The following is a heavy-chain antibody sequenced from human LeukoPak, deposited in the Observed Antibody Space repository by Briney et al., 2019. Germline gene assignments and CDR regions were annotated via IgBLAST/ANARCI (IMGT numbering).Heavy chain of an antibody. J-gene: IGHJ6*02. CDR3: ARIPIVGATNAYYYGMDV. D-gene: IGHD1-26*01. Sequence: GGSLRLSCAASGFTVSSNYMSWVRQAPGKGLEWVSYISSSGSTIYYADSVKGRFTISRDNAKNSLYLQMNSLRAEDTAVYYCARIPIVGATNAYYYGMDVWGQGTTVTVFS. V-gene: IGHV3-11*01. CDR2: ISSSGSTI. CDR1: GFTVSSNY.